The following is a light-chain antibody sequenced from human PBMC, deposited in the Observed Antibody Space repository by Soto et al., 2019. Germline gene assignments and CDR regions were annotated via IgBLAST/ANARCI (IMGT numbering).Light chain of an antibody. V-gene: IGKV1-5*01. Sequence: DIQMTQSPSARSASVGDRVNITCRASQYVSTWLAWYQQKPGKAPKVLIYDESKLESGVPSRFSGTGSGTEFTLTISSLQPDDFATYSCQQYNTYSRTFGQGTKVDIK. J-gene: IGKJ1*01. CDR1: QYVSTW. CDR3: QQYNTYSRT. CDR2: DES.